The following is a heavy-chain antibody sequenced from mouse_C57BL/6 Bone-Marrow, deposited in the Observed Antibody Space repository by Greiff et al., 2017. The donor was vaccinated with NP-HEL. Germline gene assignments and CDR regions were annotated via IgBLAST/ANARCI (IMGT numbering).Heavy chain of an antibody. CDR3: ARRTVVALYWYFDV. CDR2: IDPSDSYT. CDR1: GYTFTSYW. D-gene: IGHD1-1*01. J-gene: IGHJ1*03. V-gene: IGHV1-59*01. Sequence: VQLQQPGAELVRPGTSVKLSCKASGYTFTSYWMHWVKQRPGQGLEWIGVIDPSDSYTNYNQKFKGKATLTVDTSSSTAYMQLSSLTSEDSAVYYCARRTVVALYWYFDVWGTGTTVTVSS.